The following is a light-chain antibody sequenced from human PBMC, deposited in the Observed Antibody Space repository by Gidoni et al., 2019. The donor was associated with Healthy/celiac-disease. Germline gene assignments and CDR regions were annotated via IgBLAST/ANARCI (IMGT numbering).Light chain of an antibody. V-gene: IGLV1-47*01. CDR3: AAWDDSLSGPV. CDR1: SSNIGSNY. Sequence: GQRVTISCSGSSSNIGSNYVYWYQQLPGTAPKLLIYRNNQRPSGVPDRFSGSKSGTSASLAISGLRSEDEADYYCAAWDDSLSGPVFGGGTKLTVL. J-gene: IGLJ2*01. CDR2: RNN.